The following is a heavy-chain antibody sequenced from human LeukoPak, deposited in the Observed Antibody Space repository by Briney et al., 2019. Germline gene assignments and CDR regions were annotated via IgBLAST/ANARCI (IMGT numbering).Heavy chain of an antibody. J-gene: IGHJ3*02. Sequence: KAPETLSLTCTVSGGSISNFWSWIRQPPGKGLEWIGSIHYTGNTYYNASLKSRVTMSVDTSKNQFSLKLSSMTAADTAVYYCARHFSLGAFDIWGQGTMVSVSS. CDR2: IHYTGNT. CDR3: ARHFSLGAFDI. CDR1: GGSISNF. V-gene: IGHV4-39*01. D-gene: IGHD3-16*01.